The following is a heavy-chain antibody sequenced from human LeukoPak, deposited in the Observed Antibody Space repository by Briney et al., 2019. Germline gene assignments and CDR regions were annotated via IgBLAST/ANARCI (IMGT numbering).Heavy chain of an antibody. V-gene: IGHV3-48*03. J-gene: IGHJ4*02. D-gene: IGHD6-19*01. CDR3: TRDRAVGSGWYGIFDY. CDR1: GFTFSSYE. CDR2: ISSSGSTI. Sequence: GGSLRLSCAASGFTFSSYEMNWVRQAPGKGLEWVSYISSSGSTIYYADSVKGRFTISRDNAKNSLYLQINSLRAEGTAVYYCTRDRAVGSGWYGIFDYWGQGTLVTVSS.